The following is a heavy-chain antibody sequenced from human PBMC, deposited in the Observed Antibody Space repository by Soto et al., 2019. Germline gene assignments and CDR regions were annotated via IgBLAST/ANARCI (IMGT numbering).Heavy chain of an antibody. D-gene: IGHD3-3*01. CDR1: GFTFSSYS. J-gene: IGHJ6*02. V-gene: IGHV3-21*01. CDR2: ISSSSSYI. CDR3: ARVPYDFWSGYYTRRAYYYYGMDV. Sequence: PGGSLRLSCAASGFTFSSYSMNWVRQAPGKGLEWVSSISSSSSYIYYADSVKGRFTISRDNAKNSLYLQMNSLRDEDTAVYYCARVPYDFWSGYYTRRAYYYYGMDVWGQGTTVTVSS.